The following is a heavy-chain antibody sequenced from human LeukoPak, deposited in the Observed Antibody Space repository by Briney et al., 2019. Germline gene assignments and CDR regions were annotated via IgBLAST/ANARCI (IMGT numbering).Heavy chain of an antibody. Sequence: PGGSLRLSCAASGFTFSSYEMNWVRQAPGKGLEWVSYISSSGSTIYYADSVKGRFTISRDNAKNSLYLQMNSPRAEDTAVYYCARDWGYCSSTSCSSLDYWGQGTLVTVSS. V-gene: IGHV3-48*03. D-gene: IGHD2-2*01. CDR1: GFTFSSYE. J-gene: IGHJ4*02. CDR2: ISSSGSTI. CDR3: ARDWGYCSSTSCSSLDY.